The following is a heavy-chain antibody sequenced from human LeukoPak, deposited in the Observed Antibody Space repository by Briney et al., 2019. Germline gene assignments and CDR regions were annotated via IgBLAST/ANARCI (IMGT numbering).Heavy chain of an antibody. CDR2: INHSGST. V-gene: IGHV4-34*01. CDR1: GGSFSGYY. CDR3: ARGPPLSLRGYSYGPDY. J-gene: IGHJ4*02. D-gene: IGHD5-18*01. Sequence: SETLSLTSAVYGGSFSGYYWSWIRQPPGKGLEWIGEINHSGSTNYNPSLKSRVTISVDTSKNQFSLKLSSVTAADTAVYYCARGPPLSLRGYSYGPDYWGQGTLVTVSS.